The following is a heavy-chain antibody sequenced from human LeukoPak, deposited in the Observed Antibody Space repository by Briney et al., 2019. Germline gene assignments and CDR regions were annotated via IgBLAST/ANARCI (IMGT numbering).Heavy chain of an antibody. V-gene: IGHV3-53*01. CDR2: IFNSGDT. Sequence: GGSLRLSCAASGFTISSNYMNWVRQAPGKGLEWVSDIFNSGDTYYADSVKGRFTISRDTSKNTLYLQMNSLRVDDTAVYYCARDPAPATGAFDIWGQGTMVIIS. CDR3: ARDPAPATGAFDI. D-gene: IGHD1-1*01. J-gene: IGHJ3*02. CDR1: GFTISSNY.